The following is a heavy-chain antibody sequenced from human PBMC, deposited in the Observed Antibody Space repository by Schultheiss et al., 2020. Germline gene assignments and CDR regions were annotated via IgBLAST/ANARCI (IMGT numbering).Heavy chain of an antibody. CDR1: GGSISSSSYY. D-gene: IGHD3-3*01. J-gene: IGHJ6*04. CDR2: IYYSGST. CDR3: ALGSGYYRPRGMDV. V-gene: IGHV4-39*01. Sequence: SETLSLTCTVSGGSISSSSYYWGWIRQPPGKGLEWIGSIYYSGSTNYNPSLKSRVTISVDTANNQFSLKLTSVTAADTAVYFCALGSGYYRPRGMDVWGKGTTVTVSS.